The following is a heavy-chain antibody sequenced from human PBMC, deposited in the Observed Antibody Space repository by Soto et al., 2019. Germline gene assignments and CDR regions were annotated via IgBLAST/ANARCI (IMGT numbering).Heavy chain of an antibody. Sequence: QVQLVESGGGVVQPGRSLRLSCAASGFTFSSYGMHWVRQAPGKGLEWVAVISYDGSNKYYADSVKGRFTISRDNSKNTLYLQMNSLRAEDMAVYYCAKDRVVTWYYYYGMDVWGQGTTVTVSS. J-gene: IGHJ6*02. D-gene: IGHD2-21*02. CDR3: AKDRVVTWYYYYGMDV. CDR1: GFTFSSYG. V-gene: IGHV3-30*18. CDR2: ISYDGSNK.